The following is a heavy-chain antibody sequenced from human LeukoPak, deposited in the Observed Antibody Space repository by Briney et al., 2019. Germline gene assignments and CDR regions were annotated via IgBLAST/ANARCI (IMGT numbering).Heavy chain of an antibody. D-gene: IGHD3-3*01. CDR3: ARDVLNTIRYGMDV. CDR1: GGSISSGGYS. V-gene: IGHV4-30-2*01. CDR2: IYHSGST. J-gene: IGHJ6*02. Sequence: KTSETLSHTCAVSGGSISSGGYSWSWIRQPPGKGLEWIGYIYHSGSTYYNPSLKSRVTISVDRSKNQFSLKLSSVTAADTAVYYCARDVLNTIRYGMDVWGQGTTVTVSS.